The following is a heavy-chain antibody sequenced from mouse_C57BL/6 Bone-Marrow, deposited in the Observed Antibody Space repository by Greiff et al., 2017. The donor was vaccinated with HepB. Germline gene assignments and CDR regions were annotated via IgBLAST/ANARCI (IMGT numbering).Heavy chain of an antibody. J-gene: IGHJ1*03. Sequence: VQLQQPGTELVKPGASVKLSWKASGYTFTSYWMHWVKQRPGQGLEWIGNINPSNGGTNYNEKFKSKATLTVDKSSSTAYMQLSSLTSEDSAVYYCARWGTFITTVVDPVWDTGTTVTVSS. CDR3: ARWGTFITTVVDPV. CDR1: GYTFTSYW. D-gene: IGHD1-1*01. CDR2: INPSNGGT. V-gene: IGHV1-53*01.